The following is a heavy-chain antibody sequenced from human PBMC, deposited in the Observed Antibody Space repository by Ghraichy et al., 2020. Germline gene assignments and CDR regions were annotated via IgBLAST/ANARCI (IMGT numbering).Heavy chain of an antibody. CDR2: MNPNSGNT. CDR3: ARGPLYSSSFGRLNWFDP. Sequence: ASVKVSCKASGYTFTSYDINWVRQATGQGLEWMGWMNPNSGNTGYAQNFQGRVTMTRNTSISTAYMELSSLRSEDTAVYYCARGPLYSSSFGRLNWFDPWGQGTLVTVSS. J-gene: IGHJ5*02. CDR1: GYTFTSYD. D-gene: IGHD6-6*01. V-gene: IGHV1-8*01.